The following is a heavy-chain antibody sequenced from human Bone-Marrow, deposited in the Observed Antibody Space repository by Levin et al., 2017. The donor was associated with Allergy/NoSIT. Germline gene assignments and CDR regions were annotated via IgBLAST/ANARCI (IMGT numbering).Heavy chain of an antibody. CDR1: GFTFSNYG. V-gene: IGHV3-33*01. CDR2: IYHDGSSE. Sequence: GGSLRLSCAASGFTFSNYGMHWVRQAPGKGLAWMAAIYHDGSSEFYADTVKGRFTISRDNSKNTLYLQMNSLRAEDTAVYYCARKGTPQYSYGMDVWGQGTTVIVSS. J-gene: IGHJ6*02. CDR3: ARKGTPQYSYGMDV.